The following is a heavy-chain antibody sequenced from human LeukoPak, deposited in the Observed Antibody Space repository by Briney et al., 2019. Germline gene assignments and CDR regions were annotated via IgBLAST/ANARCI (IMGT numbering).Heavy chain of an antibody. J-gene: IGHJ4*02. CDR1: GGSFSGYY. CDR2: IYYSGST. Sequence: PSETLSLTCAVYGGSFSGYYWSWIRQPPGKGLEWIGYIYYSGSTNYNPSLKSRVTISVDTSKNQFSLKLSSVTAADTAVYYCARRGGSGSLDYWGQGTLVTVSS. V-gene: IGHV4-59*08. CDR3: ARRGGSGSLDY. D-gene: IGHD3-10*01.